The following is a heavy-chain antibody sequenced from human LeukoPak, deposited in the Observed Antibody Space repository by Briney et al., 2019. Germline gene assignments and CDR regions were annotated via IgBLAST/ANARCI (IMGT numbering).Heavy chain of an antibody. D-gene: IGHD5-18*01. CDR3: ARDRRGYSYRNAFDV. Sequence: GGSLRLSCAASGFTFSSYWMSWVRQAPGKGLEWVANIKQDGSEKSYVDSVKGRFSISRDNAKNSLYLQMNSLRAEDTAAYYCARDRRGYSYRNAFDVWGQGTKVTISS. CDR2: IKQDGSEK. V-gene: IGHV3-7*01. CDR1: GFTFSSYW. J-gene: IGHJ3*01.